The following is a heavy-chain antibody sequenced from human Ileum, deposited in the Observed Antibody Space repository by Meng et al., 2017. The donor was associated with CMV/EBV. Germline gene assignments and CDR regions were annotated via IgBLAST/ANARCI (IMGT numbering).Heavy chain of an antibody. J-gene: IGHJ4*03. Sequence: ASEKVSCKASGYTFTTYGIVWVRQAPGQGLEWVRWISGYNEYTQYNQRLQDRVTLATDTGTATAYMELRNLRPDDTAVHYCARGPDYAYRRTTYPLDFWGQGILVTVSS. CDR2: ISGYNEYT. V-gene: IGHV1-18*01. D-gene: IGHD1/OR15-1a*01. CDR3: ARGPDYAYRRTTYPLDF. CDR1: GYTFTTYG.